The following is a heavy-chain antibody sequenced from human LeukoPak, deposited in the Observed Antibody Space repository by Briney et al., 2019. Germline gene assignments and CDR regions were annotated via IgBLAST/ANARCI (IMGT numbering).Heavy chain of an antibody. D-gene: IGHD2-2*02. CDR1: GYTFTGHY. V-gene: IGHV1-2*02. CDR2: INPNSGGT. J-gene: IGHJ4*02. CDR3: SRDYGFYSGLYYFDY. Sequence: VASVKVSCKASGYTFTGHYIHWVRQAPGQGLEWMGWINPNSGGTKYARKFQGRVTMTRDTSISTAYMELSRLRSDDTAVYSCSRDYGFYSGLYYFDYWGQGTLVTVSS.